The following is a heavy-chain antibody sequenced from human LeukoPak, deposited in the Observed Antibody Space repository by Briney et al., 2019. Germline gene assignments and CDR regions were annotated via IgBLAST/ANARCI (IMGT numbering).Heavy chain of an antibody. J-gene: IGHJ4*02. Sequence: RAGGSLRLSCAASGFTFSSYAMSWVRQAPEKGLEWVSTISGSGGGTYYADSVKGRFTTSRDDSKNTLYLQMNSLRAEDTAVYYCAKDLGRYRNNYFDYWGQGTLVTVSS. D-gene: IGHD1-26*01. CDR3: AKDLGRYRNNYFDY. V-gene: IGHV3-23*01. CDR1: GFTFSSYA. CDR2: ISGSGGGT.